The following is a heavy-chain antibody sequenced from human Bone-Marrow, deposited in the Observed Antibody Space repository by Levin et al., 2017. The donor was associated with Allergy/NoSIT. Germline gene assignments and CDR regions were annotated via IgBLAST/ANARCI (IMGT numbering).Heavy chain of an antibody. CDR1: GDSITNENYY. CDR2: IYHSGAT. D-gene: IGHD2-21*02. Sequence: NTSETLSLTCNVSGDSITNENYYWSWIRQPPGKGPEWIGYIYHSGATYYNPSLKRRATISIDTARNQFFLKLTSVTAADTAVFYCAGAEYCGGDCYRDSWGQGILVPVSS. V-gene: IGHV4-30-4*01. J-gene: IGHJ4*02. CDR3: AGAEYCGGDCYRDS.